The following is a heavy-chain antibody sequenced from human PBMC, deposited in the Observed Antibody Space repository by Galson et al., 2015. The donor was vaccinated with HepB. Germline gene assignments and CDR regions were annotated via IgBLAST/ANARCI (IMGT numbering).Heavy chain of an antibody. CDR1: GGSISSSSYY. J-gene: IGHJ6*03. V-gene: IGHV4-39*07. CDR2: IYYSGST. CDR3: ASAENYYYYMDV. Sequence: LTCTVSGGSISSSSYYWGWIRQPPGKGLEWIGSIYYSGSTYYNPSLKSRVTISVDTSKNQFSLKLSSVTAADTAVYYCASAENYYYYMDVWGKGTTVTVSS.